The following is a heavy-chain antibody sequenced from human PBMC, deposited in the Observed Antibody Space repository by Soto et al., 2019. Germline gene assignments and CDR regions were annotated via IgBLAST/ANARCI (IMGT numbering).Heavy chain of an antibody. CDR1: GGSFSSYA. D-gene: IGHD3-22*01. Sequence: SVKVSCEACGGSFSSYAISWVRQAPGQGLEWMGGIIPIFGTANYAQKFQGRVTITADESTSTAYMELSSLRSEDTAVYYCAISRYYFDGSDYHDAFDIWGQGTMVTVSS. J-gene: IGHJ3*02. CDR2: IIPIFGTA. CDR3: AISRYYFDGSDYHDAFDI. V-gene: IGHV1-69*13.